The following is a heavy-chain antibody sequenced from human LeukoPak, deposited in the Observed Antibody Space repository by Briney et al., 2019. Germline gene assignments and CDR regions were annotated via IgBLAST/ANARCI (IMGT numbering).Heavy chain of an antibody. V-gene: IGHV3-21*01. J-gene: IGHJ6*02. D-gene: IGHD6-13*01. CDR2: ISSSSSYI. CDR3: AREDRSGAAADGMDV. CDR1: GFTFSSYS. Sequence: GGSLRLSCAASGFTFSSYSMDWVRQAPGKGLEWVSSISSSSSYIYYADSVKGRFTISRDNAKNSLYLQMNSLRAEDTAVYYCAREDRSGAAADGMDVWGQGTTVTVSS.